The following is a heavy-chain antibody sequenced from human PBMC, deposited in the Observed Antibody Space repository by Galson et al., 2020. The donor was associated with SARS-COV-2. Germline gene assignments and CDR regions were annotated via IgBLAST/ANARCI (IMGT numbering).Heavy chain of an antibody. CDR2: IWYAGSNK. Sequence: GGSLRLSCAASGFTFSSYGMHWVRQAPGKGLEWVAVIWYAGSNKYYADSVKGRFTISRDNSKNTLYLQMNSLRAEDTAVYYCARDGVTTRKFDPWGQGTLVTVSS. V-gene: IGHV3-33*01. J-gene: IGHJ5*02. CDR1: GFTFSSYG. D-gene: IGHD4-4*01. CDR3: ARDGVTTRKFDP.